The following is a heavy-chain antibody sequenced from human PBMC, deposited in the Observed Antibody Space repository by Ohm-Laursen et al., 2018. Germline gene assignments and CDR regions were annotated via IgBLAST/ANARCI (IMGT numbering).Heavy chain of an antibody. CDR2: IRQETTNE. V-gene: IGHV3-30*02. D-gene: IGHD3-3*01. CDR1: GFTFSNYG. Sequence: GSLRLSCAASGFTFSNYGMHWVRQAPGKGLEWVASIRQETTNENYADSVKGRFTISRDNSKTTVYLQMTSLRGEDTAMYYCEREATRNDFWGGFFGYWGQGTLVTVSS. J-gene: IGHJ4*02. CDR3: EREATRNDFWGGFFGY.